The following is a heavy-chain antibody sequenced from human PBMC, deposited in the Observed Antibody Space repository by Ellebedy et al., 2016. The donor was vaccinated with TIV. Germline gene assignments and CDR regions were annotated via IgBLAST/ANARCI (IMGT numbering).Heavy chain of an antibody. D-gene: IGHD1-26*01. CDR1: GFTFRNFA. Sequence: GESLKISCAASGFTFRNFAMSWVRQAPGKGLEWVANIKQDGSEKYYVDSVRGRFTISRDNAKKSLYLQMDSLRAEDTAVYYCAKDQRVGHASSYYGMDVWGHGTTVTVS. J-gene: IGHJ6*02. V-gene: IGHV3-7*03. CDR2: IKQDGSEK. CDR3: AKDQRVGHASSYYGMDV.